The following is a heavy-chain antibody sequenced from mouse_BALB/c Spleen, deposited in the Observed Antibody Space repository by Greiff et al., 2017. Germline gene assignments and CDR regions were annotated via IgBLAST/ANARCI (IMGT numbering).Heavy chain of an antibody. D-gene: IGHD1-1*01. J-gene: IGHJ2*01. CDR3: DALGSGLDY. Sequence: EVQLQQSGAELVRSGASVKLSCTASGFNIKDYYMHWVKQRPEQGLEWIGWIDPENGDTEYAPKFQGKATMTADTSSNTAYLQLSSLTSEDTAVYYCDALGSGLDYWGQGTTLTVSS. CDR2: IDPENGDT. CDR1: GFNIKDYY. V-gene: IGHV14-4*02.